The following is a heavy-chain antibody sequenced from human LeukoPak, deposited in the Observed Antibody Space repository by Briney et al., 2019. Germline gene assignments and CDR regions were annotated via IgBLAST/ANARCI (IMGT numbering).Heavy chain of an antibody. Sequence: SGTLSLTCAVSGGSILTTNWWSWVRQPPGKGLEWIGEVHLSGASNYNPSLKSRVNMSIDKSKNQLSLELTSVTAADTAIYYCTREGGAFSPFGFWGQGTLVTVSS. CDR2: VHLSGAS. D-gene: IGHD1-26*01. CDR3: TREGGAFSPFGF. V-gene: IGHV4-4*02. CDR1: GGSILTTNW. J-gene: IGHJ4*02.